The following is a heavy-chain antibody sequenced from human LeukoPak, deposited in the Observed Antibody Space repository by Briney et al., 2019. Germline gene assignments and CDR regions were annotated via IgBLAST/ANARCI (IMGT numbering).Heavy chain of an antibody. CDR1: GGSFSGYY. Sequence: SETLSLTCGVYGGSFSGYYWNWIRQPPGKGLEWIGEINHSGSTNYNPSLKTRVTISVDTPKNQFSLKLSSVTAADTAVHYCAKGNWFDPWGQGTLVTVSS. J-gene: IGHJ5*02. V-gene: IGHV4-34*01. CDR2: INHSGST. CDR3: AKGNWFDP.